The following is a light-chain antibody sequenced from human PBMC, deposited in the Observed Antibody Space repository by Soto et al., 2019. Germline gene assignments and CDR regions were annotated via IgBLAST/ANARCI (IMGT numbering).Light chain of an antibody. Sequence: AIPMTQSPSSLSASVGDRVTITCRASQDIGNDLAWYQQRPGKAPKLLIYAASSLQSGVPSRFSGSGSGTDFTLTISSLQPGDFATYYCLQDYNFPLTFGGGTKVEIK. CDR2: AAS. CDR3: LQDYNFPLT. V-gene: IGKV1-6*01. CDR1: QDIGND. J-gene: IGKJ4*01.